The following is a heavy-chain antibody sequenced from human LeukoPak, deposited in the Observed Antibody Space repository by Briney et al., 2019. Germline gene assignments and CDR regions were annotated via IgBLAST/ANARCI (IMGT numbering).Heavy chain of an antibody. Sequence: GGSLRLSCAASGFTFSSYSMNWVRQAPGKGLEWVSSISSSSSYIYYADSVKGRFTISRDNAKNSLYLQMNSLRAEDTAVYYCARGTTGYYYGSGSYSGSYWGQRTLVTVSS. CDR1: GFTFSSYS. D-gene: IGHD3-10*01. CDR2: ISSSSSYI. CDR3: ARGTTGYYYGSGSYSGSY. V-gene: IGHV3-21*01. J-gene: IGHJ4*02.